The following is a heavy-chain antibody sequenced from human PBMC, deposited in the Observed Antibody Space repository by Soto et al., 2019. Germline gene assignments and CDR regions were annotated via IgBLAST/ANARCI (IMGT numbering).Heavy chain of an antibody. J-gene: IGHJ6*02. CDR2: IYHSGST. V-gene: IGHV4-4*02. CDR3: ARRGYSGYVPTYYYYGMDV. Sequence: SETLSLTCAVSGGSISSSNWWSWVRQPPGKGLEWIGEIYHSGSTNYNPSLKSRVTISVDKSKNQFSLKLSSVTAADTAVYYCARRGYSGYVPTYYYYGMDVWGQGTTVTVSS. CDR1: GGSISSSNW. D-gene: IGHD5-12*01.